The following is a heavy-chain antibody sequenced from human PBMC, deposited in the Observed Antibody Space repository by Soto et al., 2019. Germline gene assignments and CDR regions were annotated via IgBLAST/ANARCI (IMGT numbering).Heavy chain of an antibody. V-gene: IGHV5-10-1*01. Sequence: LXASVKISCKGCGYSFTSYWISWVRQMPGKGLEWMGSIDPSDSYTNYSPSLQGHVTISADKSISTAYLQWSSLKASDTAMYYCARHIGYSDGLDYYCYGMDVWGQGTTGTTSS. CDR3: ARHIGYSDGLDYYCYGMDV. D-gene: IGHD5-18*01. J-gene: IGHJ6*02. CDR2: IDPSDSYT. CDR1: GYSFTSYW.